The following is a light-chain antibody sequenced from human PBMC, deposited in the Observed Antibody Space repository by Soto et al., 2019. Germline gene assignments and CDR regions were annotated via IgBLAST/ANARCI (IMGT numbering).Light chain of an antibody. V-gene: IGLV2-8*01. CDR1: SSDVGGYNY. CDR2: EVN. Sequence: QSALTQPPSASGSPGQSVTISCTGTSSDVGGYNYVSWYQQHPGKAPKLMIYEVNKRPSGVPDRFSGSKSGNTASLTVSGLQPEDEADYYCSSYAGSNIFFGGRTKLTVL. J-gene: IGLJ2*01. CDR3: SSYAGSNIF.